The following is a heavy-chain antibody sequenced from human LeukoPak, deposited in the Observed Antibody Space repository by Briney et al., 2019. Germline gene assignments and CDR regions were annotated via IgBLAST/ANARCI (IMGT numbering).Heavy chain of an antibody. J-gene: IGHJ4*02. V-gene: IGHV3-64*01. D-gene: IGHD5-18*01. CDR1: GFTFSSYA. CDR3: ARAPRGYSYGHLDY. Sequence: GGSLRLSCAASGFTFSSYAMHWVRQAPGKGLEYVSAISSNGGSTYYANSVKGRFTISRDNSKNTLYLQMGSLRAEDMAVYYCARAPRGYSYGHLDYWGQGTLVTVSS. CDR2: ISSNGGST.